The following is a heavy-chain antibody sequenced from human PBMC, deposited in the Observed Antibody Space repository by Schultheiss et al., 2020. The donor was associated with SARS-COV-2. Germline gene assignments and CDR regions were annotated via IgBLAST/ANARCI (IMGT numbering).Heavy chain of an antibody. Sequence: SQTLSLTCTVSGGSISSSSYYWGWIRQPPGKGLEWIGSIYYSGSTYYNPSLKSRVTISVDTSKNQFSLKLSSVTAADTAVYYCARARYSSSWYRNYYYGMDVWGQGTTVTVSS. V-gene: IGHV4-39*01. CDR1: GGSISSSSYY. CDR2: IYYSGST. CDR3: ARARYSSSWYRNYYYGMDV. J-gene: IGHJ6*02. D-gene: IGHD6-13*01.